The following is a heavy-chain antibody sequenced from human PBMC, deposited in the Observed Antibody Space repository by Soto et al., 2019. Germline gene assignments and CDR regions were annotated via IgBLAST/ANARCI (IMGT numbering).Heavy chain of an antibody. V-gene: IGHV3-23*01. CDR1: GFTFSSYA. CDR3: AKDFSRFDY. Sequence: QLLESGGGLVQPGGSLRLSCAASGFTFSSYAMSWVRQAPGKGLEWVSAISGRGGSTFYADSVKGRFTISSDTPKNTLYLQMNSLRAEDTAIYYCAKDFSRFDYWGQGTLVTVSS. J-gene: IGHJ4*02. CDR2: ISGRGGST.